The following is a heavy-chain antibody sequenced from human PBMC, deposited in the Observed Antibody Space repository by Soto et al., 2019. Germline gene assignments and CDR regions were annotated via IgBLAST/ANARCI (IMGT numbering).Heavy chain of an antibody. J-gene: IGHJ3*02. CDR2: ISYDGSNK. CDR1: GFTFSSYA. CDR3: ARVQDYYDSSGYYAFDI. Sequence: GESLILSCAASGFTFSSYAMHWVRQAPGKGLEWVAVISYDGSNKYYADTVKGRFTISRDNSKNTLYLKMNSLRAEDTAVYYCARVQDYYDSSGYYAFDIWGQGT. V-gene: IGHV3-30-3*01. D-gene: IGHD3-22*01.